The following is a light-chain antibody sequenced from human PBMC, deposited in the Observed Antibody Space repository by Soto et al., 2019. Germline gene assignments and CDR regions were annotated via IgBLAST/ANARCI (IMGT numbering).Light chain of an antibody. CDR1: SSDIGAYNY. V-gene: IGLV2-14*03. CDR2: DVN. CDR3: TSWTTSTTMI. Sequence: QSALTQPASVSGSPGQSITISCTGTSSDIGAYNYVSWYQQHPGKAPKLMIYDVNIRPSGVSNRFSGSKSGNTASLTISGLQAEDAADYYCTSWTTSTTMIFGGGTKVTVL. J-gene: IGLJ2*01.